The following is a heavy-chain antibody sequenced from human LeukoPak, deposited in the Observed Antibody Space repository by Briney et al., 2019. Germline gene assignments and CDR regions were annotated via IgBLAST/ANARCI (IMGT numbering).Heavy chain of an antibody. CDR1: GFTFRSYA. D-gene: IGHD3-16*01. CDR3: ARELPRIGGQTDASDI. CDR2: ISGSGSAT. V-gene: IGHV3-23*01. Sequence: GGSLRLSCAASGFTFRSYAMNWVRQAPGKGLEWVSAISGSGSATYYADSVKGRFTISRDNAKNTLYLQMNSLRAEDTAVYYCARELPRIGGQTDASDIWGQGTMVTVS. J-gene: IGHJ3*02.